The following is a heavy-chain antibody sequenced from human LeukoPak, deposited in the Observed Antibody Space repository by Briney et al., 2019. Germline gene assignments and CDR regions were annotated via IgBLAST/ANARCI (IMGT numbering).Heavy chain of an antibody. CDR1: GGSISSSSYY. Sequence: PSETLSLTCTVSGGSISSSSYYWGWIRQPPGKGLEWIGSIYYSGSTYYNPSLKSRVTISVDTSKNQFSLKLSSVTAADTAVYYCARVPPLEAATPYYFDYWGQGTLVTVSS. CDR2: IYYSGST. D-gene: IGHD2-15*01. V-gene: IGHV4-39*07. J-gene: IGHJ4*02. CDR3: ARVPPLEAATPYYFDY.